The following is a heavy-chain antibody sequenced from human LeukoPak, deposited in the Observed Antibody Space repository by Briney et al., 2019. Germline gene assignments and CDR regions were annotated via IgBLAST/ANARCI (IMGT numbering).Heavy chain of an antibody. Sequence: ASVKVSCKASGYTFTSYAMSWVRQAPGQGLEWMGWINTNTGNPTYAQGFTGRFVFSLDTSVSTAYLQISSLKAEDTAVYYCARDRGREYDFWSGYYPNWFDPWGQGTLVTVSS. CDR1: GYTFTSYA. D-gene: IGHD3-3*01. CDR3: ARDRGREYDFWSGYYPNWFDP. CDR2: INTNTGNP. J-gene: IGHJ5*02. V-gene: IGHV7-4-1*02.